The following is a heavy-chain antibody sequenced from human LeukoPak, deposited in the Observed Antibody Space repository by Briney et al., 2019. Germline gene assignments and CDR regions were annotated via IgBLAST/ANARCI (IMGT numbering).Heavy chain of an antibody. V-gene: IGHV4-39*07. J-gene: IGHJ6*03. D-gene: IGHD3-10*01. CDR2: IYYSGST. CDR3: ARVAGSGRYSYYYMDV. CDR1: GGSISSSSYY. Sequence: KSSETLSLTCTVSGGSISSSSYYWGWIRQPPGKGLEWIGSIYYSGSTYYNPSLKSRVTISVDTSKNQFSLKLSSVTAADTAVYYCARVAGSGRYSYYYMDVWGKGTTVTVSS.